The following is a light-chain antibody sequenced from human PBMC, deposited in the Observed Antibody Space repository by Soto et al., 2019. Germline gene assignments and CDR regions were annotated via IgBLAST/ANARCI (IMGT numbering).Light chain of an antibody. CDR1: QSVSSY. Sequence: EIVMTQSPATLFVSPGDRATLSCRASQSVSSYLAWYQQIPGQAPRLLIYDASNRATGIPARFSGSGSGTEFTLTISSLQPDDFATYYCQHYNSYSEAFGQGTKVDIK. CDR2: DAS. J-gene: IGKJ1*01. V-gene: IGKV3D-15*01. CDR3: QHYNSYSEA.